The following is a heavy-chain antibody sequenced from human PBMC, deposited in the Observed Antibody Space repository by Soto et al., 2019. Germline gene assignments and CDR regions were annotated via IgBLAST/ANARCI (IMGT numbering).Heavy chain of an antibody. D-gene: IGHD6-13*01. Sequence: PSETLSLTCTVSGCSISSYYWSWIRQPPGKGLEWIGYIYYSGSTNYNPSLKSRVTISVDTSKNQFSLKLSSVTAADTAVYYCARRYSSSFDYWGQGTLVTVSS. CDR2: IYYSGST. CDR3: ARRYSSSFDY. CDR1: GCSISSYY. J-gene: IGHJ4*02. V-gene: IGHV4-59*08.